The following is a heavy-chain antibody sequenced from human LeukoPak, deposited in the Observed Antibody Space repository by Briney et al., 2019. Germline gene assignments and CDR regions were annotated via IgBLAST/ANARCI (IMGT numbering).Heavy chain of an antibody. J-gene: IGHJ4*02. CDR2: INHSGST. CDR1: GGSFSGYY. CDR3: AYYYDSSGYLN. D-gene: IGHD3-22*01. Sequence: SGTLSLTCAVYGGSFSGYYWSWIRQPPGKGLEWIGEINHSGSTNYNPSLKSRVTISVDTSKNQFSLKLSSVTAADTAVYYCAYYYDSSGYLNWGQGTLVIVSS. V-gene: IGHV4-34*01.